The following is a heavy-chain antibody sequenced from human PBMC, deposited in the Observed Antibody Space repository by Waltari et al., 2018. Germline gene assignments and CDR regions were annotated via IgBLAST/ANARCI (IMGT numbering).Heavy chain of an antibody. Sequence: QVQLVESGGGVVQPGGSLRVSCAASGFTFSSYGMHWVRQAPGKGLEWVAFIRNDGSKKYYADSVKGRFSISRDDSKNTLYLQMNSLRAEDTAVYYCATGYQYYFHYWGQGTLVTVSS. CDR2: IRNDGSKK. V-gene: IGHV3-30*02. CDR3: ATGYQYYFHY. CDR1: GFTFSSYG. D-gene: IGHD2-2*01. J-gene: IGHJ4*02.